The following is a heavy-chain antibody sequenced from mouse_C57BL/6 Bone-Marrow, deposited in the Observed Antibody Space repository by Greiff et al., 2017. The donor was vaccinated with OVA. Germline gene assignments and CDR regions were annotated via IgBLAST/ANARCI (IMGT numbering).Heavy chain of an antibody. CDR3: ARGGALNYAMDY. CDR2: IDPSDSET. Sequence: QVQLQQPGAELVRPGSSVKLSCKASGYTFTSYWMHWVKQRPIQGLEWIGNIDPSDSETHYNQKFKDKATLTVDKSSSTAYMQLSSLTSEDSAVYYCARGGALNYAMDYWGQGTSVTVAS. J-gene: IGHJ4*01. V-gene: IGHV1-52*01. CDR1: GYTFTSYW.